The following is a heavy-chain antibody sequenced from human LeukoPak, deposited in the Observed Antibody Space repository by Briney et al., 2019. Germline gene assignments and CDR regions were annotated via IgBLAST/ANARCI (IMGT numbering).Heavy chain of an antibody. Sequence: SETLSLICTVSNGSISLHFWSWIRQSPGKGLEWVGYVSNSGTTHYNPSLKRRVTISVDTSKSHLSLKLSSVTAADTAVYYCASGISVDPDTFDIWGPGTMVTVSP. D-gene: IGHD3-3*02. CDR2: VSNSGTT. CDR1: NGSISLHF. CDR3: ASGISVDPDTFDI. J-gene: IGHJ3*02. V-gene: IGHV4-4*08.